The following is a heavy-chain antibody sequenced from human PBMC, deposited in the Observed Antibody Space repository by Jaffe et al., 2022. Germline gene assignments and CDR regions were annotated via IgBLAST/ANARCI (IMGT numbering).Heavy chain of an antibody. V-gene: IGHV4-39*01. CDR3: ARRAGYYGSGSYQLFDY. J-gene: IGHJ4*02. CDR2: IYYSGST. CDR1: GGSISSSSYY. D-gene: IGHD3-10*01. Sequence: QLQLQESGPGLVKPSETLSLTCTVSGGSISSSSYYWGWIRQPPGKGLEWIGSIYYSGSTYYNPSLKSRVTISVDTSKNQFSLKLSSVTAADTAVYYCARRAGYYGSGSYQLFDYWGQGTLVTVSS.